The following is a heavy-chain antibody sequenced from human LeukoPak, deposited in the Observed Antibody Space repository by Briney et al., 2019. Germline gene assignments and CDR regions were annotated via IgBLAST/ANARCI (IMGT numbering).Heavy chain of an antibody. CDR3: ARDDDFGSGLDY. V-gene: IGHV4-61*02. D-gene: IGHD3-3*01. CDR2: IYTSGST. CDR1: GGSISSGSYY. J-gene: IGHJ4*02. Sequence: PSETLSLTCTASGGSISSGSYYWSWIRQPAGKGLEWIGRIYTSGSTNYNPSLKSRVTISVDTSKNQFSLKLSSVTAADTAVYYCARDDDFGSGLDYSVQGTLVT.